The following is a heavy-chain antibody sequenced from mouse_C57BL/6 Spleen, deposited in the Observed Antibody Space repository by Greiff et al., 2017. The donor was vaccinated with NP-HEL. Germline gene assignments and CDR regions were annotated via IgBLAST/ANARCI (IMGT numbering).Heavy chain of an antibody. D-gene: IGHD1-1*01. Sequence: EVQLQQSGPELVKPGASVKISCKASGYSFTGYYMNWVKQSPEKSLEWIGEINPSTGGTTYNQKFKAKATLTVDKSSSTAYMQLKSLTSEDSAVYYWARDDYYGSSGYFDVWGTGTTVTVSS. CDR1: GYSFTGYY. CDR3: ARDDYYGSSGYFDV. V-gene: IGHV1-42*01. CDR2: INPSTGGT. J-gene: IGHJ1*03.